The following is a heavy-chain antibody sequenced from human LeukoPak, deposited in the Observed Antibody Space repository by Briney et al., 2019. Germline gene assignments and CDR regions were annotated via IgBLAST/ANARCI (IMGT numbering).Heavy chain of an antibody. Sequence: EASVKVSCKASGYTFTSYGISWVRQAPGQGLEWMGWISAYNGNTNYAQKLQGRVTMTTDTSTSTAYMELRSLRSDDTAVYYCARDSHYYDILSYGMDVWGQGTTVTVSS. CDR2: ISAYNGNT. J-gene: IGHJ6*02. CDR1: GYTFTSYG. CDR3: ARDSHYYDILSYGMDV. D-gene: IGHD3-9*01. V-gene: IGHV1-18*01.